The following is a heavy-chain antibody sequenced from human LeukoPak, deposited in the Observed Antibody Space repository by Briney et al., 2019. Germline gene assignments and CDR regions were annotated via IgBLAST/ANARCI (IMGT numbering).Heavy chain of an antibody. CDR2: ISGYNGNT. V-gene: IGHV1-18*01. CDR3: ARGSTIFGVVLNWFDP. Sequence: ASVKVSCKASGYAFTSDGINWVRQAPGQGLEWMGWISGYNGNTNYAQKFQGRVTMTTDTSTSTAYMELRSLRSDDTAVYYCARGSTIFGVVLNWFDPWGQGTLVAVSS. J-gene: IGHJ5*02. D-gene: IGHD3-3*01. CDR1: GYAFTSDG.